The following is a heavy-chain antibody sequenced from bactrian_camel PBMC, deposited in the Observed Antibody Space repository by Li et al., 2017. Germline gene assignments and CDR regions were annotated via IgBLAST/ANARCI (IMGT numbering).Heavy chain of an antibody. D-gene: IGHD3*01. J-gene: IGHJ7*01. Sequence: HVQLVESGGHLVQPGGSLRLSCAASGFTFGNNWMHWVRQAPGKGLEWVTSIYTATGITYYADSVKGRFTISGDDAKNTLHLQLNSLKTEVTAMYYCAKDLGPWMVAMGGMDYWGKGTQVTVS. CDR1: GFTFGNNW. CDR2: IYTATGIT. V-gene: IGHV3S1*01.